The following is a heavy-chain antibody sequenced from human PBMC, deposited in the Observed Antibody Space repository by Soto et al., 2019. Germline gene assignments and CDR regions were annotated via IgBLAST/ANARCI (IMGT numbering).Heavy chain of an antibody. J-gene: IGHJ4*02. Sequence: GGSLRLSCAASGFAFSSYWIHWVRQAPGKGLVWVSRIDGDGSGKIYVDSVKGRFTISRDNAKNTLYLQMNSLRDEDTAVYYCARGSVGLGGQGTLVTVSS. CDR1: GFAFSSYW. D-gene: IGHD1-26*01. CDR2: IDGDGSGK. V-gene: IGHV3-74*01. CDR3: ARGSVGL.